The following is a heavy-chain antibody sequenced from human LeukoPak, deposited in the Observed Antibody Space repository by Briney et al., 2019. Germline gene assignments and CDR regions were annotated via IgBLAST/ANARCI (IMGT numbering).Heavy chain of an antibody. CDR2: IYWDDDK. CDR1: GFSXSTXXVX. D-gene: IGHD5-18*01. CDR3: AHRIQLWFDY. Sequence: TXXXXGFSXSTXXVXXGWIRXXXXXXXEWLALIYWDDDKRYSPSLKSRLTITKDTSKNQVVLTMTNMDPVDTATYYCAHRIQLWFDYWGQGTLVTVSS. J-gene: IGHJ4*02. V-gene: IGHV2-5*02.